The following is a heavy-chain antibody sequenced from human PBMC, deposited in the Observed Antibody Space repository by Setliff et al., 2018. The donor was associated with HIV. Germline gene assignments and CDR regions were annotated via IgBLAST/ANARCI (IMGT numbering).Heavy chain of an antibody. CDR3: VRDQLRHPERWDFDF. D-gene: IGHD2-2*01. V-gene: IGHV3-48*01. CDR1: GFTFSNYA. J-gene: IGHJ4*02. CDR2: ISATGTTV. Sequence: LRLSCAASGFTFSNYAMSWVRQAPGEGLEWLSYISATGTTVSYADSVRGRFIISRDSVRNVLYLQMRSLRVEDTALYYCVRDQLRHPERWDFDFWGQGTLVTVSS.